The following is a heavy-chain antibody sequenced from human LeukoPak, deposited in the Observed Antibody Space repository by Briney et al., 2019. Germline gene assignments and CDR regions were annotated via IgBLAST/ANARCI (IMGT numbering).Heavy chain of an antibody. D-gene: IGHD1-26*01. CDR2: IYHSGST. J-gene: IGHJ4*02. V-gene: IGHV4-30-2*01. Sequence: YPSETLSLTCTVSGVSISSGGYYWSWIRQPPGKGLEWIGYIYHSGSTYYNPSLKSRVTISVDRSKNQFSLKLSSVTAADTAVYYCARDNGGSYGPPGDGFDYWGQGTLVTVSS. CDR1: GVSISSGGYY. CDR3: ARDNGGSYGPPGDGFDY.